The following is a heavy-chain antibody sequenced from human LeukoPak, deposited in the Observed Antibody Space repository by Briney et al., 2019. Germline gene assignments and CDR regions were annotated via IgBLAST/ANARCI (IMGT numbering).Heavy chain of an antibody. CDR1: GYTFTGYY. Sequence: ASVKVSCKASGYTFTGYYMHWVRQAPGQGLEWMGWINPNSGGTNYAQKFQGRVTMTRDTSISTAYMELSRLRSDDTAVYYCARDRWGEAAAGGYWGQGTLVTVSS. CDR3: ARDRWGEAAAGGY. CDR2: INPNSGGT. D-gene: IGHD6-13*01. V-gene: IGHV1-2*02. J-gene: IGHJ4*02.